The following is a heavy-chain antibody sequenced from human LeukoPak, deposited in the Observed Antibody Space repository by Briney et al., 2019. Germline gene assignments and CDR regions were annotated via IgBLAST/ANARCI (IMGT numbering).Heavy chain of an antibody. V-gene: IGHV4-39*07. J-gene: IGHJ4*02. CDR2: IYYSGST. CDR3: ARGPRTVVRPLYYFDY. D-gene: IGHD4-23*01. CDR1: GGSISSSSYY. Sequence: QTSETLSLTCTVSGGSISSSSYYWGWIRQPPGKGLEWIGSIYYSGSTYYNPSLKSRVTISVDTSKNQFSLKLSSVTAADTAVYYCARGPRTVVRPLYYFDYWGQGTLVTVSS.